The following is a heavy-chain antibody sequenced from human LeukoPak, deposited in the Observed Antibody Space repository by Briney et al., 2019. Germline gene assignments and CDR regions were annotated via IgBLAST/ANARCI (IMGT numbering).Heavy chain of an antibody. V-gene: IGHV3-23*01. Sequence: PGGSLRLSCAASGFTFSNYAMTWVRQAPGKGLEWVSDISGSGGITYYADSVRGRLTISRDNSLNTLYLQMNSLRAEDTAVYYCAKAVAGYWYFDLWGRGTLLTVSS. CDR2: ISGSGGIT. D-gene: IGHD6-19*01. CDR1: GFTFSNYA. J-gene: IGHJ2*01. CDR3: AKAVAGYWYFDL.